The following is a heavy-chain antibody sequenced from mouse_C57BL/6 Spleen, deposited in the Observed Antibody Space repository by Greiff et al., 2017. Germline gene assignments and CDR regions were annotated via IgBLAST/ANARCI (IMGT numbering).Heavy chain of an antibody. CDR3: ARGYGYDGAAMDY. J-gene: IGHJ4*01. Sequence: EVQRVESGPELVKPGASVKISCKASGYSFTDSNMNWVKQSNGKSLGWIGVFNPNYGTPSYNQKFEGKATFTVDQSSSTAYMQLNSLTSEDSAVYYCARGYGYDGAAMDYWGQGTSVTVSS. CDR1: GYSFTDSN. V-gene: IGHV1-39*01. D-gene: IGHD2-2*01. CDR2: FNPNYGTP.